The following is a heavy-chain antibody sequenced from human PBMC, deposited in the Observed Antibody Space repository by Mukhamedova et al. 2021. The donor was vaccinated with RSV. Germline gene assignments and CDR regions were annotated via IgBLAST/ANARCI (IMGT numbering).Heavy chain of an antibody. J-gene: IGHJ4*02. CDR2: IDTSGKSA. CDR3: AKQYYYDSGRYCDD. D-gene: IGHD3-10*01. Sequence: VSTIDTSGKSAYYADSVRGRFTTSRDNSENTLYLQMNSLRVEDTAVYYCAKQYYYDSGRYCDDWGQGTLITVSS. V-gene: IGHV3-23*05.